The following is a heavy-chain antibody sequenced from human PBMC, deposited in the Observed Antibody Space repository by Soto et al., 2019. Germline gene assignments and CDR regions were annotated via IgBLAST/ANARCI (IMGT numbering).Heavy chain of an antibody. CDR3: ARHNSPSFQPNWFDS. CDR1: GYRFTDYW. D-gene: IGHD3-16*01. Sequence: PGESLKISCKGSGYRFTDYWIAWVRQMPGKGLEWMGIIYPDDSDTRYSASFQGQVTISADKSMSTAYLQWSSLKASDTAMYYCARHNSPSFQPNWFDSWGQGTLVTVSS. J-gene: IGHJ5*01. CDR2: IYPDDSDT. V-gene: IGHV5-51*01.